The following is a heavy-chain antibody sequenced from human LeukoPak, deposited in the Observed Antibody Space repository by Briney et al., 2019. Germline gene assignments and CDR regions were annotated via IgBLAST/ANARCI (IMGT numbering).Heavy chain of an antibody. D-gene: IGHD4-17*01. J-gene: IGHJ4*02. CDR2: INHSGYT. Sequence: PSETLSLTCAVSGVSFNDYYWSWVRQTPGKGLEWIGEINHSGYTNDSPSLKSRVTLSIDTSRKQFTLNLRSVTVADTGIYYCTRMTTGHDYWGQGTLVTVSS. CDR1: GVSFNDYY. V-gene: IGHV4-34*01. CDR3: TRMTTGHDY.